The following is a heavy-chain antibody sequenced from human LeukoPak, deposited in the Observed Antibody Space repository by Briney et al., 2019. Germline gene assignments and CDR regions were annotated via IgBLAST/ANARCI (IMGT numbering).Heavy chain of an antibody. CDR1: GGSFSGYY. CDR2: INHSGST. D-gene: IGHD6-13*01. CDR3: ARRQRGSWGNWFDP. J-gene: IGHJ5*02. V-gene: IGHV4-34*01. Sequence: SETLSLTCAVYGGSFSGYYWSWIRQPPGKGLEWIGEINHSGSTNYNPSLKSRVTISVDTSKNQFSLKLSSVTAADTAVYYCARRQRGSWGNWFDPWGQGTLVTVSS.